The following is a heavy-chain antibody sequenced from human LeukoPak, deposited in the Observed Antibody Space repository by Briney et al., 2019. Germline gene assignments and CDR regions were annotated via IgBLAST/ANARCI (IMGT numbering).Heavy chain of an antibody. J-gene: IGHJ6*02. Sequence: PGGSLRLSCVASGFTFSAYGMHWVRQAPGQGLEWVAFIRYEYAGSNKYYADSVKGRFTVSRDNSKNTLFLQMNSLRAEDTAVYYCARAWRNHYYYYGMDVWGQGTTVTVSS. CDR2: IRYEYAGSNK. V-gene: IGHV3-30*02. CDR3: ARAWRNHYYYYGMDV. CDR1: GFTFSAYG. D-gene: IGHD1-14*01.